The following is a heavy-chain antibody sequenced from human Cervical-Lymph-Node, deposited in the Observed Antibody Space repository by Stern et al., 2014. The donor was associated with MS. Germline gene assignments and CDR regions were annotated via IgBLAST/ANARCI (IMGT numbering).Heavy chain of an antibody. Sequence: VQLVESGGGVVQPGRSLRLSCAASGFTFSAYGMHWVRQAPGKGLEWVAVIGYDGSSKKYADSVKGRFTISRDNSKNTLYLQLNSLRAEDTAVFYCVRGLYSFDYWGRGTLVAVSS. J-gene: IGHJ4*02. CDR2: IGYDGSSK. V-gene: IGHV3-33*01. CDR1: GFTFSAYG. CDR3: VRGLYSFDY.